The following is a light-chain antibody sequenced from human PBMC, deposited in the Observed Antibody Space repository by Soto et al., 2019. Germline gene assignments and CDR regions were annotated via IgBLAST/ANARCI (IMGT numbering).Light chain of an antibody. Sequence: DIVMTQSPLSLPVTPGEPASISCRSSQSLLHSNGYSYLDWYLQKPGQSPQLLIYLGSNRASGVPDRFICSGSGTDFTLKISRVEAEDVGVYYCMQALQTPLTFGPGTKVDIK. CDR2: LGS. J-gene: IGKJ3*01. V-gene: IGKV2-28*01. CDR1: QSLLHSNGYSY. CDR3: MQALQTPLT.